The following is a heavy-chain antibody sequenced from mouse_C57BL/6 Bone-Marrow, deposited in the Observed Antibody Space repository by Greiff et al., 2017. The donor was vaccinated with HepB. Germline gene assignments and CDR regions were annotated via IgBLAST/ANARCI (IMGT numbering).Heavy chain of an antibody. D-gene: IGHD1-1*01. Sequence: QVQLKESGAELVKPGASVKLSCKASGYTFTSYWMHWVKQRPGQGLEWIGMIHPNSGSTNYNEKFKSKATLTVDKSSSTAYMQLSSLTSEDSAVYYCAREGAASGYYYGSSYWYFDVWGTGTTVTVSS. J-gene: IGHJ1*03. CDR2: IHPNSGST. CDR3: AREGAASGYYYGSSYWYFDV. V-gene: IGHV1-64*01. CDR1: GYTFTSYW.